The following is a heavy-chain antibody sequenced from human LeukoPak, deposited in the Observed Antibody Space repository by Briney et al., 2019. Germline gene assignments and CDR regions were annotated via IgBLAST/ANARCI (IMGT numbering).Heavy chain of an antibody. CDR2: INPTTGDT. Sequence: ASVKVSCKASGYTFTGYYMHWVRQAPGQGLEWLGWINPTTGDTNYAQTFQGRITMTRDTSISTAYMELKRLRSDDTGVYYCARATITGTTFYFGFWDQGTLVTVSS. CDR1: GYTFTGYY. D-gene: IGHD1/OR15-1a*01. V-gene: IGHV1-2*02. CDR3: ARATITGTTFYFGF. J-gene: IGHJ4*02.